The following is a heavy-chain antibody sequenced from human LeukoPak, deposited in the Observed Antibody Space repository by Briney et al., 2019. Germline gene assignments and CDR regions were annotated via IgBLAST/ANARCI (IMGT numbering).Heavy chain of an antibody. CDR3: GKTTVGYSSGRYPGWPVDY. CDR1: GFTFNSYA. Sequence: GGSLRLSCAASGFTFNSYAMYWVRQAPGKGLEWISGIFGSGGSPHYADSVKGRFTISRDNSQEIVYLQLDSLRVEDTALYHSGKTTVGYSSGRYPGWPVDYWGQGALVTVSS. CDR2: IFGSGGSP. J-gene: IGHJ4*02. V-gene: IGHV3-23*01. D-gene: IGHD2-15*01.